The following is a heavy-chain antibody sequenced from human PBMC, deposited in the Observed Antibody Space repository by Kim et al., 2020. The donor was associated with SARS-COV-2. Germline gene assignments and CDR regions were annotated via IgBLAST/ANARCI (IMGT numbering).Heavy chain of an antibody. V-gene: IGHV3-21*01. Sequence: GGSLRLSCAASGFPFSIYAMNWVRQAPGKGLEWVSSISTTSSSKYYADSVKGRFTISRDNAKNSLFLQMNSLRAEDTAVYYCAIAPVSNVVTRDWGQGTL. CDR3: AIAPVSNVVTRD. CDR2: ISTTSSSK. D-gene: IGHD2-21*02. CDR1: GFPFSIYA. J-gene: IGHJ4*01.